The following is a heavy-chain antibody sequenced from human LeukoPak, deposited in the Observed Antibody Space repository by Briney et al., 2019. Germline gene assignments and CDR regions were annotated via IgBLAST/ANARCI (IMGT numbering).Heavy chain of an antibody. V-gene: IGHV3-7*01. D-gene: IGHD3-3*01. CDR2: IKQDGSQT. CDR3: ARDDDFWDFDY. Sequence: GGSLRLSCEASGFTFSTYWMSWVRQAPGKGLEWVANIKQDGSQTYHADSVKGRFTISRDNAKNTLYLQMNSLRAEDTAVYYCARDDDFWDFDYWGQGTLVTVSS. CDR1: GFTFSTYW. J-gene: IGHJ4*02.